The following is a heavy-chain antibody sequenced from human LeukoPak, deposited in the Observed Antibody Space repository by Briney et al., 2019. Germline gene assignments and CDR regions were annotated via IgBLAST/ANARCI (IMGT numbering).Heavy chain of an antibody. J-gene: IGHJ4*02. Sequence: SVKVSCKASGGTYSTYTINWVRQAPGQGLEWMGGIIPIFGTANFAQKFQGRVTITADESTSTAYMELSSLRSEDTAVYCCARNHLGYSLNGAFDCWGQGTLVTVSS. D-gene: IGHD2-15*01. CDR2: IIPIFGTA. V-gene: IGHV1-69*13. CDR1: GGTYSTYT. CDR3: ARNHLGYSLNGAFDC.